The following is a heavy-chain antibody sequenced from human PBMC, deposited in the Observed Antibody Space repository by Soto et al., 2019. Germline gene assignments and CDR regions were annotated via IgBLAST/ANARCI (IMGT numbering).Heavy chain of an antibody. V-gene: IGHV1-3*05. CDR2: INAGNGNT. CDR3: ARGPIAAADWFDP. Sequence: QVQLVQSGAEEKKPGASVQVSCKASGYTFTTYAMHWVRQAPGQSLEWMGWINAGNGNTKYSQKFQGRVTITRDTSASTAYMELSSLRTEDTAVYYCARGPIAAADWFDPWGQGTPVTVSS. J-gene: IGHJ5*02. D-gene: IGHD6-13*01. CDR1: GYTFTTYA.